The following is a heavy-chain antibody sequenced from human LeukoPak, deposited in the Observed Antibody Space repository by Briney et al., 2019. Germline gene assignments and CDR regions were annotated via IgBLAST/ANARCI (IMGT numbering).Heavy chain of an antibody. V-gene: IGHV4-30-4*01. CDR3: ARPYYYDSRIDP. Sequence: SQTLSLTCTVSGVSISSGDYHWSWIRQPPGKGLEWIGYMYYSGSTYYNPSLKSRVTISLDTSKNQFSLKLSSVTAADTAVYYCARPYYYDSRIDPWGQGTLVTVSS. CDR1: GVSISSGDYH. CDR2: MYYSGST. J-gene: IGHJ5*02. D-gene: IGHD3-22*01.